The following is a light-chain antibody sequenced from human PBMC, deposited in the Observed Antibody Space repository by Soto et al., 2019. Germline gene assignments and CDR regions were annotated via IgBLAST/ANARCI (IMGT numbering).Light chain of an antibody. J-gene: IGKJ2*01. V-gene: IGKV3-15*01. CDR1: QSINSN. CDR3: QQSYSTPPT. CDR2: RAS. Sequence: IVMTQSPATLSVSPGERATLSCRASQSINSNLAWYQQKPGQAPRLLMFRASIRATGFPARFSGSGSGTEFNITISSLQPEDFATYYCQQSYSTPPTFGQGTKLEIK.